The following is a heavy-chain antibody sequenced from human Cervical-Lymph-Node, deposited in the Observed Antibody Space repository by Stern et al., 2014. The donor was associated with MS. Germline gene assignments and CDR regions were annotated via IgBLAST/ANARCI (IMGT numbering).Heavy chain of an antibody. D-gene: IGHD1-26*01. V-gene: IGHV1-69*01. J-gene: IGHJ6*02. CDR3: ARGELKEGLVRGMDV. CDR2: IIPNFGTA. CDR1: GGTFSSYA. Sequence: VQLVESGAEVKKPGSSVQVSCKASGGTFSSYAISWVRQAPGKGLEWMGGIIPNFGTANYAQKVQGRVTITADESTSTAYMELSSLRSEDTAVYYCARGELKEGLVRGMDVWGQGTTVTVSS.